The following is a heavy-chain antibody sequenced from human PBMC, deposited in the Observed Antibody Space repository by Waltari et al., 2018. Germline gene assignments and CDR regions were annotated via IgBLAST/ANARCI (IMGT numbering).Heavy chain of an antibody. J-gene: IGHJ4*02. Sequence: QVHLVQSGAEVKKPGASVTVSCKASGYTFTADYIQWVLRAPGQGLEWMGRINPNSGDTNYAQKFQGRVTLTRDTSINTAYMELSSLKSDDTAVYYCARDLGSDYGNRDYWGQGTLVTVPS. D-gene: IGHD4-17*01. CDR2: INPNSGDT. CDR1: GYTFTADY. V-gene: IGHV1-2*06. CDR3: ARDLGSDYGNRDY.